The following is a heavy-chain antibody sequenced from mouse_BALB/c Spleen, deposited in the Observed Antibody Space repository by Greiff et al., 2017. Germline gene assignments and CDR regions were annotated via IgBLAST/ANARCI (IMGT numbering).Heavy chain of an antibody. CDR2: ISSGSSTI. CDR3: ARVGDYDGAWFAY. D-gene: IGHD2-4*01. V-gene: IGHV5-17*02. CDR1: GFTFSSFG. Sequence: EVQRVESGGGLVQPGGSRKLSCAASGFTFSSFGMHWVRQAPEKGLEWVAYISSGSSTIYYADTVKGRFTISRDNPKNTLFLQMTSLRSEDTAMYYCARVGDYDGAWFAYWGQGTLVTVSA. J-gene: IGHJ3*01.